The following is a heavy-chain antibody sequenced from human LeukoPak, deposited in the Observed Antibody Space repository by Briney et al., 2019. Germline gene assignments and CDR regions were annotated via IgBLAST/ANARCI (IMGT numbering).Heavy chain of an antibody. J-gene: IGHJ4*02. D-gene: IGHD3-10*01. V-gene: IGHV3-23*01. CDR2: ISGSGGST. Sequence: QAEGSLRLSSAASGFTFSNYAVSWVRQAPGKGLEWISAISGSGGSTYYADSVKGRFTISRDNSKNTLYLQMNSLRAEDMAVYYCAKLGYYYGSGSYYTRDYWGQGTLVTVSS. CDR3: AKLGYYYGSGSYYTRDY. CDR1: GFTFSNYA.